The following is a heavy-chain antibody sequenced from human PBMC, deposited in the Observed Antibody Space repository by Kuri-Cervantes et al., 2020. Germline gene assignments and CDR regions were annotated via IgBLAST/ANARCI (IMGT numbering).Heavy chain of an antibody. D-gene: IGHD1-14*01. CDR1: GFTFSTYA. CDR2: MSYDGNIK. J-gene: IGHJ4*02. V-gene: IGHV3-30-3*01. CDR3: ARDQHRASGPDY. Sequence: GESLKISCGASGFTFSTYAMNWFRQTPGQGLEWVAVMSYDGNIKFYADSVKGRFTISRDNSQNTLYLQMNSLRTDDTAMYYCARDQHRASGPDYWGQGTLVTVSS.